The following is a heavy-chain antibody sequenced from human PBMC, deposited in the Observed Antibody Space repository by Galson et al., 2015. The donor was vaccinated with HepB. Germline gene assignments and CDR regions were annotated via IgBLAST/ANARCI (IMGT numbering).Heavy chain of an antibody. D-gene: IGHD5-24*01. V-gene: IGHV1-69*06. Sequence: SVKVSCKASGGTFSSYAISWVRQAPGQGLEWMGGIIPIFGTANYAQKFQGRVTITADKSTSTAYMELSSPRPEDTAVYYCARGARRDGYNYRHANFDYWGQGTLVTVSS. J-gene: IGHJ4*02. CDR1: GGTFSSYA. CDR3: ARGARRDGYNYRHANFDY. CDR2: IIPIFGTA.